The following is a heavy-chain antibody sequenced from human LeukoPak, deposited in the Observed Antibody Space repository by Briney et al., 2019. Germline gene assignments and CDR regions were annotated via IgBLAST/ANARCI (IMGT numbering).Heavy chain of an antibody. CDR3: ARSTRDSRGYYNTLDY. V-gene: IGHV3-74*01. J-gene: IGHJ4*02. Sequence: GGSLRLSCAASGFSLRTYWMHWARQVPGKGLEWLSRINSDGSSTTYADSVKGRFTISRDNAKNTLYLQLNSLRAEDTAVYYCARSTRDSRGYYNTLDYWGQGTLVTVSS. CDR1: GFSLRTYW. CDR2: INSDGSST. D-gene: IGHD3-22*01.